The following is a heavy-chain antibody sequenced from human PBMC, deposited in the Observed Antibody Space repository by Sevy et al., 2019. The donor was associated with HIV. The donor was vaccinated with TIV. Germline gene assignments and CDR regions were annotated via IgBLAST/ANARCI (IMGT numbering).Heavy chain of an antibody. CDR3: ARDLVASTLTMDV. CDR1: GFTFTNNV. J-gene: IGHJ6*02. CDR2: ISPSGSPI. V-gene: IGHV3-48*03. Sequence: GGSLRLSCAASGFTFTNNVMNWVRQAPGKGLEWVSYISPSGSPIYYADSVKGRFTISRDNARNSLYLQMNSLRADDTGLYYCARDLVASTLTMDVWGQGTTVTVSS.